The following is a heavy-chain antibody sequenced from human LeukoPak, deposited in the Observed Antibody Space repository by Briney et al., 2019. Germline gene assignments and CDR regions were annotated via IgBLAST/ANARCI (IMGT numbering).Heavy chain of an antibody. V-gene: IGHV4-61*01. J-gene: IGHJ4*02. D-gene: IGHD2-15*01. CDR1: SFSFSTNYY. CDR2: IYYSGST. CDR3: ARVVVGGYYFDY. Sequence: SETLSLTCSVSSFSFSTNYYWSWIRQPPGKGLEWIGYIYYSGSTNYNPSLKSRVTISVDTSKNQFSLKLSSVTAADTAVYYCARVVVGGYYFDYWGQGTLVTVSS.